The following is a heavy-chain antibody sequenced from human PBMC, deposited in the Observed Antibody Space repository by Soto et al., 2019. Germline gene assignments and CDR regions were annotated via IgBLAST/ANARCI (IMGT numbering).Heavy chain of an antibody. CDR2: ITPIFGTA. CDR1: GGTFSSYA. V-gene: IGHV1-69*13. Sequence: GASVKVSCKASGGTFSSYAISWVRQAPGQGLEWMGGITPIFGTANYAQKFQGRVTITADEPTSTAYMELSSLRSEDTAVYYCARGKYYDFWSGIGPAYYHGMDVWGHGTTVTVSS. D-gene: IGHD3-3*01. CDR3: ARGKYYDFWSGIGPAYYHGMDV. J-gene: IGHJ6*02.